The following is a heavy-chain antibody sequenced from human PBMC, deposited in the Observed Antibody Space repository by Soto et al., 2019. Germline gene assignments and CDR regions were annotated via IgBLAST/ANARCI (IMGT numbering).Heavy chain of an antibody. CDR3: ARARLYYEILTGYYFDY. Sequence: GASAKVSCKASGYTFTSYDINWVRQATGQGLEWMGWMSPNSGNTGYAKKFQGSVTMTRNTSINTAYMELSSLRSEDTAVYYCARARLYYEILTGYYFDYWGQGTLVTVSS. CDR1: GYTFTSYD. V-gene: IGHV1-8*01. CDR2: MSPNSGNT. J-gene: IGHJ4*02. D-gene: IGHD3-9*01.